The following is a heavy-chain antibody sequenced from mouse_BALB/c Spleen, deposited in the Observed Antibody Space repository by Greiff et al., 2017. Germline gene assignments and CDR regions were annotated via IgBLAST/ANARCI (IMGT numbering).Heavy chain of an antibody. CDR2: ISYSGST. J-gene: IGHJ4*01. CDR3: AMIYYDYDGDVYYAMDY. D-gene: IGHD2-4*01. V-gene: IGHV3-2*02. CDR1: GYSITSDYA. Sequence: EVKLVESGPGLVKPSQSLSLTCTVTGYSITSDYAWNWIRQFPGNKLEWMGYISYSGSTSYNPSLKSRISITRDTSKNQFFLQLNSVTTEDTATYYCAMIYYDYDGDVYYAMDYWGQGTSVTVSS.